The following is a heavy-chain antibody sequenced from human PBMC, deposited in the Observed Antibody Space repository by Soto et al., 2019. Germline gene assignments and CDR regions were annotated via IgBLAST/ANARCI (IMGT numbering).Heavy chain of an antibody. CDR3: AAPGIAAADGFDY. Sequence: RASVKVSCKASGGTFSSYAISWVRQAPGQGLEWMGGIIPIFGTANYAQKFQGRVTITADESTSTAYMELSSLRSEDTAVYYCAAPGIAAADGFDYWGQGPMVTVSS. CDR1: GGTFSSYA. J-gene: IGHJ4*02. CDR2: IIPIFGTA. D-gene: IGHD6-13*01. V-gene: IGHV1-69*13.